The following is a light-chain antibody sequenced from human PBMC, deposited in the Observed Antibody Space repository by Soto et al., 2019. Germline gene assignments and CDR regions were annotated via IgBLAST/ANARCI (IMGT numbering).Light chain of an antibody. CDR3: QQRSSWMWA. Sequence: EIVVTQSPATLSLSPGDRATLSCRASRSVSTYLAWYQQKPGQPPRLLIYDTSNRATGIPARFSGSGSGTDFTLTISSLEPEDFAVYYCQQRSSWMWAFGPGTRVEVK. J-gene: IGKJ1*01. V-gene: IGKV3-11*01. CDR2: DTS. CDR1: RSVSTY.